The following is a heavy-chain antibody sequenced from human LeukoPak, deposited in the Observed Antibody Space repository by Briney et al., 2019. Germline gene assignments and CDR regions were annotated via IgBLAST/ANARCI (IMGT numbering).Heavy chain of an antibody. CDR3: AREVRADNIAAAVRNAFDI. Sequence: SETLSFTCAVYGGSFSGYYWSWIRQPPGKGLEWIGEINHSGSTNYNPSLKSRVTISVDTSKNQFSLKLSSVTAADTAVYYCAREVRADNIAAAVRNAFDIWGQGTMVTVSS. D-gene: IGHD6-13*01. CDR1: GGSFSGYY. CDR2: INHSGST. J-gene: IGHJ3*02. V-gene: IGHV4-34*01.